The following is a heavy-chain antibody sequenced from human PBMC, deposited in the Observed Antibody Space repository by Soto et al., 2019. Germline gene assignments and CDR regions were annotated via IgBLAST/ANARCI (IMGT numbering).Heavy chain of an antibody. CDR2: IYYNGNT. CDR1: GVSITSGAFY. J-gene: IGHJ3*01. Sequence: SETLSLTCTLSGVSITSGAFYWTWVRQHPGKGLEWIGYIYYNGNTYFSPSLKSRLTISIDTSKNQFSLKLSSVTAADTAMYYCARARLRAVYAFDFWGQGTMVTVSS. CDR3: ARARLRAVYAFDF. V-gene: IGHV4-31*03. D-gene: IGHD4-17*01.